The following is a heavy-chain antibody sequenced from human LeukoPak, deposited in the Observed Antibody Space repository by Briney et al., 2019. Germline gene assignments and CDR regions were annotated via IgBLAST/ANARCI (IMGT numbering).Heavy chain of an antibody. CDR1: GYLFTSYG. J-gene: IGHJ4*02. CDR3: AREISYCGGDCYPSPTFDY. D-gene: IGHD2-21*02. CDR2: INPNSGGT. V-gene: IGHV1-2*04. Sequence: ASVKVSCKTSGYLFTSYGISWVQQAPGQGLEWMGWINPNSGGTNYAQKFQGWVTMTRDTSISTAYMGLSRLRSDDTAVYYCAREISYCGGDCYPSPTFDYWGQGTLVTVSS.